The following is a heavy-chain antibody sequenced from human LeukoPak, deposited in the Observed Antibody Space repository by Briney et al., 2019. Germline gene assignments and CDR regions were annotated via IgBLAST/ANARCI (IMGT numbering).Heavy chain of an antibody. CDR3: ARQHPGYSSSWGDY. D-gene: IGHD6-13*01. J-gene: IGHJ4*02. CDR1: GGTFSSYA. CDR2: IIPILGIA. Sequence: SVKVSCKASGGTFSSYAISWVRQAPGQGLEWMGRIIPILGIANYAQKFRGRVTITADKSTSTAYMELSSLRSEDTAVYYCARQHPGYSSSWGDYWGQGTLVTVSS. V-gene: IGHV1-69*04.